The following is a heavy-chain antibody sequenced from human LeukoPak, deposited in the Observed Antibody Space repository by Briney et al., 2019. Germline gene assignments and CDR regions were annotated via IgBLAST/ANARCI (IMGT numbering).Heavy chain of an antibody. CDR3: ARGYYYGSGNGY. Sequence: GASVKVSCKASGYTFTGYYMHWVRQAPGQGLEWMGWINPNSGGTNYAQKFQGRVTMTRDMSTSTVYMELSSLRSEDTAVYYCARGYYYGSGNGYWGQGTLVTVSS. J-gene: IGHJ4*02. CDR1: GYTFTGYY. CDR2: INPNSGGT. V-gene: IGHV1-2*02. D-gene: IGHD3-10*01.